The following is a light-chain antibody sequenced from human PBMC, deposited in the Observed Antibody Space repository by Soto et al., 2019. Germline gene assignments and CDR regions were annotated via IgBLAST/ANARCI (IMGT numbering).Light chain of an antibody. V-gene: IGLV2-14*01. CDR1: SSDVGAYNY. CDR2: GVT. J-gene: IGLJ1*01. CDR3: FSHRGGDSHV. Sequence: QSALTQPASVSGSPGQSITIYCTGTSSDVGAYNYVSWYQQYPGKAPKLMIYGVTNRPSGVSNRFSGSKTGNTASLTISGLQAEDEADYYCFSHRGGDSHVFGTGTKVTVL.